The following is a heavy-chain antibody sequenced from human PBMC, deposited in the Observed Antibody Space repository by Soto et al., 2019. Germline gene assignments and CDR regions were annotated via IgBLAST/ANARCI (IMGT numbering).Heavy chain of an antibody. J-gene: IGHJ3*02. Sequence: GSLRLSCAASGFTFSSYWMSWVRQAPGKGLEWVANIKQDGREKYYVDSVKGRFTISRDNAKNSLYLQMNSLRAEDTAVYYCARVQDLVVPAAAFDIWGQGTMVTVSS. CDR1: GFTFSSYW. CDR3: ARVQDLVVPAAAFDI. CDR2: IKQDGREK. D-gene: IGHD2-2*01. V-gene: IGHV3-7*03.